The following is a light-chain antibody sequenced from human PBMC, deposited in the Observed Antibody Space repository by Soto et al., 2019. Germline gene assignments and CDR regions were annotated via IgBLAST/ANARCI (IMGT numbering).Light chain of an antibody. CDR1: QSVNNN. CDR3: QQYNNWPLT. CDR2: GAS. J-gene: IGKJ4*01. V-gene: IGKV3-15*01. Sequence: EIVMTQSPATLSVSPGERATLSCRASQSVNNNLAWYQQKPGQAPRLLIDGASARATAIPARFSGSGSGTEFTLTISSLQSEDFAVYYCQQYNNWPLTFGGGTKVEIK.